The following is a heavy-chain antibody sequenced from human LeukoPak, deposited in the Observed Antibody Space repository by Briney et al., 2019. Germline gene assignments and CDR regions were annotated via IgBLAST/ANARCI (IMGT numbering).Heavy chain of an antibody. V-gene: IGHV1-18*01. CDR1: GYTFTSYG. J-gene: IGHJ4*02. CDR3: ARDGTWGYCSGGSCSYYFDY. D-gene: IGHD2-15*01. CDR2: ISAYNGNT. Sequence: ASVKVSCKASGYTFTSYGISWVRQAPGQGLEWMGWISAYNGNTNYAQKLQGRVTMTTDTSTSTAYMELRSLRSDDTAVYYCARDGTWGYCSGGSCSYYFDYWGQGTLVTVSS.